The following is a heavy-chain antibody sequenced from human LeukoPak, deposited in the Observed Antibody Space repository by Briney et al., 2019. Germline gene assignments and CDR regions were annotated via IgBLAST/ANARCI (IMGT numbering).Heavy chain of an antibody. V-gene: IGHV3-23*01. J-gene: IGHJ4*02. Sequence: PGGSLRLSCAASGFTFSSYAMSWVRQAPGKGLEWVSAISGSGGSTYYADSVRGRFTISRDNSKNTLYLQMNSLRAEDTAVYYCAKGGYYCSSTSCYLDNWGQGTLVTVSS. CDR3: AKGGYYCSSTSCYLDN. D-gene: IGHD2-2*01. CDR2: ISGSGGST. CDR1: GFTFSSYA.